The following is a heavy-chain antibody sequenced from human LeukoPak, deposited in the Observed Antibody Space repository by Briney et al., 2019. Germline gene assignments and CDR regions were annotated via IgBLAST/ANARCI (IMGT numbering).Heavy chain of an antibody. V-gene: IGHV3-21*01. Sequence: GGSLRLSCAASGFTFSSYSMNWVRQAAGKGLEWVSSISSSSSYIYYADSVKGRFTISRDNAKNSLYLQMNSLRAEDTAVYYCARVIAPTDAFDIWGQGTMVTVSS. J-gene: IGHJ3*02. CDR2: ISSSSSYI. CDR1: GFTFSSYS. CDR3: ARVIAPTDAFDI. D-gene: IGHD3-22*01.